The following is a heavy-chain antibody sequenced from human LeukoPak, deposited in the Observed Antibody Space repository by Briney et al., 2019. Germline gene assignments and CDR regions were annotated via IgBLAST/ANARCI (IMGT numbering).Heavy chain of an antibody. D-gene: IGHD2-2*01. V-gene: IGHV3-7*01. CDR1: GFTFSSYS. Sequence: GGSLRLSCAASGFTFSSYSMNWVRQAPGKGLEWVANIKQDGSEKYYVDSVKGRFTISRDNAKNSLYLQMNSLRAEDTAVYYCARVPSCSSTSCYEFYFDYWGQGTLVTVSS. CDR3: ARVPSCSSTSCYEFYFDY. J-gene: IGHJ4*02. CDR2: IKQDGSEK.